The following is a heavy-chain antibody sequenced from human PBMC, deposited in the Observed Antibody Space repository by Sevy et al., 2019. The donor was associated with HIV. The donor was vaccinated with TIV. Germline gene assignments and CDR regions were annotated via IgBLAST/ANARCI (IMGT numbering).Heavy chain of an antibody. CDR2: ISTINNYI. Sequence: GGSLRLSCAASGLTFSSYSMNWVRQAPGKGLEWVSSISTINNYIYYADSMKGRFTISSDNAKNSLFLQMNSLRAEDTAVYYCARMGGLTDNGMDVWGQGTTVTVSS. D-gene: IGHD6-25*01. CDR1: GLTFSSYS. J-gene: IGHJ6*02. V-gene: IGHV3-21*01. CDR3: ARMGGLTDNGMDV.